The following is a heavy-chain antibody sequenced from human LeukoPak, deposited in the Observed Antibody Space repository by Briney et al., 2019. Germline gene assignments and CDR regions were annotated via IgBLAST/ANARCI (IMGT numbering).Heavy chain of an antibody. Sequence: GGPLRLSCAASGFTFSSYGMHWVRQAPGKGLEWVAVICYDGSNKYYADSVKGRFTISRDNSKNTLYLQMNSLRAEDTAVYYCAREHNAGNTYYDFWSGYRNWFDPWGQGTLVTVSS. CDR2: ICYDGSNK. J-gene: IGHJ5*02. CDR1: GFTFSSYG. CDR3: AREHNAGNTYYDFWSGYRNWFDP. V-gene: IGHV3-33*01. D-gene: IGHD3-3*01.